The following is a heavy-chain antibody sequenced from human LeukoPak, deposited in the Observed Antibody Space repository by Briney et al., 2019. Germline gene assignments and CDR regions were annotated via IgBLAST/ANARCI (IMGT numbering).Heavy chain of an antibody. Sequence: PSETLSLTCAVYGGSFSGYYWSWIRQPPGKGLEWIGEINHSGSTNYNPSLKSRVTISVDTSKNQFSLKLSSVTAADTAVYYCARGPPGYSSSWYSYWGQGTLVTVSS. CDR1: GGSFSGYY. V-gene: IGHV4-34*01. CDR2: INHSGST. CDR3: ARGPPGYSSSWYSY. D-gene: IGHD6-13*01. J-gene: IGHJ4*02.